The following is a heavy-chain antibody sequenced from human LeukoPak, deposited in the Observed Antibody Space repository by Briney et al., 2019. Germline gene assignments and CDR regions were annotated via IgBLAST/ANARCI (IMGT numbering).Heavy chain of an antibody. J-gene: IGHJ4*02. D-gene: IGHD2-21*02. V-gene: IGHV3-43D*03. CDR3: AKGDSGHDPSIHPPGAFDY. CDR1: GLPQEEYA. CDR2: TIWCGNTT. Sequence: GGPLRLLCVASGLPQEEYAMHWARHAPGGALEGVCLTIWCGNTTFCADSVKGRFTISRDNIKSSLFLQMNSLRPEDSALYYCAKGDSGHDPSIHPPGAFDYWGQGTLVTVSS.